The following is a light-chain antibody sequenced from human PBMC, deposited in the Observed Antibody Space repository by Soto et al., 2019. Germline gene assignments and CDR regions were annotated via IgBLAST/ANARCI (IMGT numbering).Light chain of an antibody. CDR1: QSVSTN. CDR3: QQYNNWPRT. V-gene: IGKV3-15*01. CDR2: GAS. J-gene: IGKJ1*01. Sequence: EIVMTQSPATLSVSPGERATLSCRASQSVSTNLAWFQQKPGQAPRLLIYGASTRATGIPARFSGSGSGTEFTLTISSLQSEDFAVYYCQQYNNWPRTVRQGTKVEIK.